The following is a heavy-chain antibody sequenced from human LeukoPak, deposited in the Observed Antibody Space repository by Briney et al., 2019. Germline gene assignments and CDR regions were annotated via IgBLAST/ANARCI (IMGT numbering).Heavy chain of an antibody. D-gene: IGHD1-26*01. CDR3: ATLNWDDGEVSGFDH. V-gene: IGHV3-7*01. Sequence: GGSLRLSCTASGFSFRNTWMSWVRQGPGKGLEWVANIKKDETEIYYADSVKGRFTISRDNAKRSLYLQMNVLRAADTAVYYCATLNWDDGEVSGFDHWGRGIMVTVSS. CDR1: GFSFRNTW. J-gene: IGHJ5*02. CDR2: IKKDETEI.